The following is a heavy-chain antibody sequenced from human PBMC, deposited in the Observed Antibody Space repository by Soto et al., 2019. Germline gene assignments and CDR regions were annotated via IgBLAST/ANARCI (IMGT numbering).Heavy chain of an antibody. V-gene: IGHV3-30*18. CDR2: ISYDGSNK. CDR3: AKITYYYDRRDY. CDR1: GFTFSSYG. D-gene: IGHD3-22*01. J-gene: IGHJ4*02. Sequence: QVQLVESGGGVVQPGRSLRLSCAASGFTFSSYGMHWVRQAPGKGLEWVAVISYDGSNKYYADSVKGRFTISRDNSKNTLYLQMNSLRAEDTAVYYCAKITYYYDRRDYWGQGTLVTVSS.